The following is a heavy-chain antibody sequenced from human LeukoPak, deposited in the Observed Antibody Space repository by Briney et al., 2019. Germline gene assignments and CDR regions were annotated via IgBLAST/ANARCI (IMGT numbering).Heavy chain of an antibody. J-gene: IGHJ4*02. CDR2: INQDGSEQ. V-gene: IGHV3-7*01. CDR1: GFSFSDYW. CDR3: SRSLDY. Sequence: GGSLRLSCAASGFSFSDYWMDWVRQAPGKGMEWVANINQDGSEQYYVDSVKGRSTISRDNAKNSLYLQMNSLRAEDTAVYYCSRSLDYWGQGALVTVSS.